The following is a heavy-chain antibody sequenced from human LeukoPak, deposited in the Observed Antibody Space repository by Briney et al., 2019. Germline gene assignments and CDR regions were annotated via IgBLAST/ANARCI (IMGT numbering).Heavy chain of an antibody. CDR1: GYNFISYY. V-gene: IGHV1-46*01. CDR2: INPSGGST. CDR3: AREDVVLVDAVRYYYYGMDV. J-gene: IGHJ6*02. Sequence: ASVKVSCKASGYNFISYYTHCVRQAPGQGLEWMGIINPSGGSTSYAQKFQDRVTMTRDTSTSTVYMELSSLKSEDTAVYYCAREDVVLVDAVRYYYYGMDVWGQGTTVTVSS. D-gene: IGHD2-8*01.